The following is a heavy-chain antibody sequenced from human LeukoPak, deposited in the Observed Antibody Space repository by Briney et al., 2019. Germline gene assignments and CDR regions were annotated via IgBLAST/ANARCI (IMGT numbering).Heavy chain of an antibody. CDR2: IRRNFFGGTT. D-gene: IGHD3-10*01. CDR1: GFTFGDYS. V-gene: IGHV3-49*03. CDR3: TRGGFGDSFDY. Sequence: GRSLRLSCPTSGFTFGDYSMSWFRQAPGKRLEWVGFIRRNFFGGTTEYAASVRGRFTISRDDSKSIAYLQLNSLKTEDTAIYYCTRGGFGDSFDYWGQGILVTVSS. J-gene: IGHJ4*02.